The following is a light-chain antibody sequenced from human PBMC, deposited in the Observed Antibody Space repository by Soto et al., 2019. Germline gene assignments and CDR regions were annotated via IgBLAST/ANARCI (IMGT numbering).Light chain of an antibody. CDR2: RTN. J-gene: IGLJ2*01. CDR3: AAWDDSLSGGV. Sequence: QSVLTQPPSASGTPGQKVTISCSGSSSNIGSNYVYWYQQLPGTAPKLLIYRTNQRPSGVPDRFSGSKSGTSASLAISGLRSEDETDYYCAAWDDSLSGGVFGGGTKVTVL. V-gene: IGLV1-47*01. CDR1: SSNIGSNY.